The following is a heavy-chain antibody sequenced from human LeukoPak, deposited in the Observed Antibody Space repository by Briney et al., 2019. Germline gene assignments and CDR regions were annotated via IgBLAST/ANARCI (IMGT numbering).Heavy chain of an antibody. CDR1: GFTFRNYA. V-gene: IGHV3-23*01. CDR2: INAGGGST. D-gene: IGHD6-13*01. J-gene: IGHJ4*02. Sequence: QPGGSLRLSCAASGFTFRNYAMSWVRQAPGMGLEWVSSINAGGGSTYYADSVKGRFTISRDTSKNTLSLQMNSLRAEDTAVYYCAKATIGAADANFDYWGQGTRVTVSS. CDR3: AKATIGAADANFDY.